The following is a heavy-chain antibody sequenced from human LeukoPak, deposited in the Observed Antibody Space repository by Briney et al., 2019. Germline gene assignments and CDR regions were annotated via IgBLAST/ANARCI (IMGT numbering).Heavy chain of an antibody. Sequence: SETLSLTCAVYGGSFSGYCWNWIRQPPGKGLEWIGYISYSGSTNYNPSLKSRVTISVDTSKNQFSLKLSSVTAADTAVYYCARGGGYSSSPSMWGQGTLVTVSS. CDR3: ARGGGYSSSPSM. D-gene: IGHD6-13*01. CDR1: GGSFSGYC. J-gene: IGHJ4*02. CDR2: ISYSGST. V-gene: IGHV4-59*01.